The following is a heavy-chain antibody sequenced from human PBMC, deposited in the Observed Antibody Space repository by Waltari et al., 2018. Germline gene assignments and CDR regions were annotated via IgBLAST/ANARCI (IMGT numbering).Heavy chain of an antibody. CDR3: ARQRYYNDRSGPRGWRLDY. Sequence: QPQLQESGPGLVKPSETLSLTCIVTGGSVTSSTYYWAWIRQPPGKGLEWIGSVFYTGTTCPNPSLEGRVTISADTSSDQFSLNLSSVSAADTAVYYCARQRYYNDRSGPRGWRLDYWGQGALVAVSS. J-gene: IGHJ4*02. V-gene: IGHV4-39*01. D-gene: IGHD3-22*01. CDR1: GGSVTSSTYY. CDR2: VFYTGTT.